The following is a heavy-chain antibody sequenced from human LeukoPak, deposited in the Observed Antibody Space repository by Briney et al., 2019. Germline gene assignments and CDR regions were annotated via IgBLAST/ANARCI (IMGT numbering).Heavy chain of an antibody. V-gene: IGHV3-74*01. Sequence: PGGSLRLSCAASGFTFSSYWMHWVRQAPGKGLVWVSRINTDGSSTSYVDSVKGRFTISRDNAKNTLYLQMNSLRAEDTAVYYCARGPYYYDSSGYYYGWGQGTLVTVSS. CDR2: INTDGSST. CDR3: ARGPYYYDSSGYYYG. J-gene: IGHJ4*02. CDR1: GFTFSSYW. D-gene: IGHD3-22*01.